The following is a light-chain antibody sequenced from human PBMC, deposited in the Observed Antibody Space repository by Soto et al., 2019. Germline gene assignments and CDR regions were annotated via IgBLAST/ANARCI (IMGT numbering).Light chain of an antibody. CDR1: SSKNGAGYD. CDR2: DNN. V-gene: IGLV1-40*01. Sequence: QSVLTQPPSVSGAPGQRVTLSCTGSSSKNGAGYDVHWYQQLPGTAPKLLIYDNNNRPSGVPDRFSGSKSGTSASLAITGLQAEDEADYYCQSYDSSLSGYVFGTGTKVT. J-gene: IGLJ1*01. CDR3: QSYDSSLSGYV.